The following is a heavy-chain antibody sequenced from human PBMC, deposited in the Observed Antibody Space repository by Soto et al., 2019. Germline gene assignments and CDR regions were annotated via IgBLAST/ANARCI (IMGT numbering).Heavy chain of an antibody. V-gene: IGHV4-34*01. CDR2: INHSGST. D-gene: IGHD3-9*01. J-gene: IGHJ4*02. CDR1: GGSFSGYY. CDR3: ARAVKDILTGYYTFDY. Sequence: SETLSLTCAVYGGSFSGYYWSWIRQPPGKGLEWIGEINHSGSTNYNPSLKSRVTISVDTSKNQFSLKLSSVTAADTAVYYCARAVKDILTGYYTFDYWGQGTLVTVSS.